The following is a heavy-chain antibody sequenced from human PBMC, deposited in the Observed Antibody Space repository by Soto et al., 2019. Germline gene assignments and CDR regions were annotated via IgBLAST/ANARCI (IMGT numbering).Heavy chain of an antibody. D-gene: IGHD2-2*01. CDR2: IYHGGNT. CDR3: ARRLGTNFDS. CDR1: GGSISSSNSY. Sequence: PSETLSLTCTVSGGSISSSNSYWGWIRQPPGKGLEWIGSIYHGGNTYDNPSLKSRVTISVDTSKSQFSLKLNSVTAADTAVYYCARRLGTNFDSWGQGTLVTVYS. J-gene: IGHJ4*02. V-gene: IGHV4-39*01.